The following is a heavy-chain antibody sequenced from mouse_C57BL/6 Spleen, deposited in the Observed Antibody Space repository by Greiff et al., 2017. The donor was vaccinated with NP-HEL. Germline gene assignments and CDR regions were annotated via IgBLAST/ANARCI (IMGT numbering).Heavy chain of an antibody. CDR3: ARVGNWGCDY. J-gene: IGHJ2*01. D-gene: IGHD4-1*01. Sequence: EVMLVESGGGLVKPGGSLKLSCAASGFTFSSYAMSWVRQTPEKRLEWVATISDGGSYTYYPDNVKGRFTISRDNAKNNLYLQMSQLKSEDTAMYYCARVGNWGCDYWGQGTTLTVSS. CDR1: GFTFSSYA. CDR2: ISDGGSYT. V-gene: IGHV5-4*03.